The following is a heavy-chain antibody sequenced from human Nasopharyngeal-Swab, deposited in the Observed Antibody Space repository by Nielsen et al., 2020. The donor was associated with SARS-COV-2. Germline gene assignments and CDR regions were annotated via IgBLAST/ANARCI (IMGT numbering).Heavy chain of an antibody. D-gene: IGHD4-23*01. CDR2: IIPILGIA. CDR3: ARDGNGGGYYYYGMDV. V-gene: IGHV1-69*10. Sequence: SVKVSCKASGGTFSSYAISWVRQAPGQGLEWMGGIIPILGIANYAQKFQGRVTITADKSTSTAYMELSSLRSDDTAVYYCARDGNGGGYYYYGMDVWGQGTTVTVSS. CDR1: GGTFSSYA. J-gene: IGHJ6*02.